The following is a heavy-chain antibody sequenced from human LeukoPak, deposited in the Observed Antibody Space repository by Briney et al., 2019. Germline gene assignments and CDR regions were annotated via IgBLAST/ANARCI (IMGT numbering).Heavy chain of an antibody. D-gene: IGHD5-24*01. Sequence: SETLSLTCTVPGGSISSSSYYWGWIRQPPGKGLEWIGSIYYSGSTYYNPSLKSRVTISVDTSKNQFSLKLSSVTAADTAVYYCASTIFEMATMWPYFDYWGQGTLVTVSS. V-gene: IGHV4-39*01. CDR2: IYYSGST. J-gene: IGHJ4*02. CDR3: ASTIFEMATMWPYFDY. CDR1: GGSISSSSYY.